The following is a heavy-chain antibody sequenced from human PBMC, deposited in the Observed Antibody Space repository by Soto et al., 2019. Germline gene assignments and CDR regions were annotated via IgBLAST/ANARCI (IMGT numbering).Heavy chain of an antibody. CDR3: ARDGSSSWGPYYYYGMDV. CDR1: GFTFSDYA. D-gene: IGHD6-13*01. J-gene: IGHJ6*02. CDR2: ISGGGGNK. Sequence: GGSLRLSCAASGFTFSDYAMSWVRQAPGKGLEWVSTISGGGGNKYYTDSEKGRFTISRDNSKNTLYLQMNSLRAEDTAVYCCARDGSSSWGPYYYYGMDVWGQGTTVTVSS. V-gene: IGHV3-23*01.